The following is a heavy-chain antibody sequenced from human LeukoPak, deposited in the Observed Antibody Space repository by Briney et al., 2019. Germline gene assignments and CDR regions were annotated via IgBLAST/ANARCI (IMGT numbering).Heavy chain of an antibody. CDR2: ISAYNGNT. V-gene: IGHV1-18*04. Sequence: ASVKVSCKASGYTFTGYYMHWVRQAPGQGLEWMGWISAYNGNTNYAQKLQGRVTMTTDTSTSTAYMELRSLRSDDTAVYYCASSRITYYYGSGSLAYWGQGTLVTVSS. CDR3: ASSRITYYYGSGSLAY. CDR1: GYTFTGYY. D-gene: IGHD3-10*01. J-gene: IGHJ4*02.